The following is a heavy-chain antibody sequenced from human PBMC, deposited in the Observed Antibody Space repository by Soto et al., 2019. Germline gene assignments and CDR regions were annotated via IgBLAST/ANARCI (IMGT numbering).Heavy chain of an antibody. CDR2: LAPNTGRT. V-gene: IGHV1-2*02. D-gene: IGHD1-26*01. CDR3: GRDGVQIVSPDLGHWVDP. CDR1: GYIFSAYY. J-gene: IGHJ5*02. Sequence: QVHLVQSGAEVKSPGASVKVSCKASGYIFSAYYLHWVRHAPGQGLEWMGWLAPNTGRTNYAPKFKGRVTMTTDTSISTAYMELSRLTSDDSAVYYCGRDGVQIVSPDLGHWVDPWGQGTLVTVSS.